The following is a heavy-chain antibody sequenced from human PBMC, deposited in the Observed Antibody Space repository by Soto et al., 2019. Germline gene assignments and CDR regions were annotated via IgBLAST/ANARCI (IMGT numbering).Heavy chain of an antibody. CDR2: IDPSDSYT. D-gene: IGHD1-1*01. J-gene: IGHJ6*02. CDR1: GYSFTIYW. Sequence: GESLKISCKGSGYSFTIYWISWVRQMPGKGLEWMGRIDPSDSYTNYSPSFQGHVTISADKSISTAYLQWSSLKASDTAMYYCARLDLQHSYYYYYGMDVWGQGTTVTVSS. CDR3: ARLDLQHSYYYYYGMDV. V-gene: IGHV5-10-1*01.